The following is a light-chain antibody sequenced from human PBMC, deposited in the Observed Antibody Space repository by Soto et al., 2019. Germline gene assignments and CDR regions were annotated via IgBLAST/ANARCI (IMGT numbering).Light chain of an antibody. J-gene: IGKJ4*01. CDR3: QQYNNCPPCT. V-gene: IGKV3-15*01. CDR1: QSVSSN. CDR2: GAS. Sequence: DIVMTQSPATLSVSPGERATLSCRASQSVSSNLAWYQQKPGQAPRLLIYGASTMATGIPARFSGSGSGTEFTLAISSRQSEDFAVYYCQQYNNCPPCTFGGGTKVEIK.